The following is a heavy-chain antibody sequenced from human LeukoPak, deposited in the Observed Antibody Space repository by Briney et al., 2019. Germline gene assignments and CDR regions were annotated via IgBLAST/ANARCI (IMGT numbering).Heavy chain of an antibody. V-gene: IGHV3-21*01. Sequence: KTGGSLRLSCAASGFMFSGYSMDWVRQAPGKGLEWVSSISSSSSYIYYADSVKGRFTISRDNAKNSLYLQMNSLRAEDTAVYYCVVATMGHYYYYGMDVWGQGTTVTVSS. CDR1: GFMFSGYS. CDR3: VVATMGHYYYYGMDV. CDR2: ISSSSSYI. D-gene: IGHD5-12*01. J-gene: IGHJ6*02.